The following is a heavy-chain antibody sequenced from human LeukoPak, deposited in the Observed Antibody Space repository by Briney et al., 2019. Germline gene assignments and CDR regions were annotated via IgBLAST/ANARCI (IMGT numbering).Heavy chain of an antibody. Sequence: GGSLRLSCAAPGFTFSSYWMSWVRQAPGKGLEWVANIRQDGSEKQYVDSVKGRFTISRDNAKNSVYLQMSSLRAEDTALYYCATTTRSAPWDYWGQGTLVTVSS. CDR2: IRQDGSEK. CDR3: ATTTRSAPWDY. V-gene: IGHV3-7*01. CDR1: GFTFSSYW. D-gene: IGHD1-1*01. J-gene: IGHJ4*02.